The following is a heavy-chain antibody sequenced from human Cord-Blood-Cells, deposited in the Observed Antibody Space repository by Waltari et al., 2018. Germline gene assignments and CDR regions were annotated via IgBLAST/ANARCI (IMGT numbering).Heavy chain of an antibody. J-gene: IGHJ4*02. CDR3: ARGTIISYYYYDSSGSSFDY. D-gene: IGHD3-22*01. V-gene: IGHV4-39*01. Sequence: QLQLQESGPGLVKPSETLSLTCTVSGGSISSSSYYWGWIRQPPGKGLEWIGSIYYSGSTYYNPSLKRRVTISVDTSKNQFSLKLSSVTAADTAVYYCARGTIISYYYYDSSGSSFDYWGQGTLVTVSS. CDR1: GGSISSSSYY. CDR2: IYYSGST.